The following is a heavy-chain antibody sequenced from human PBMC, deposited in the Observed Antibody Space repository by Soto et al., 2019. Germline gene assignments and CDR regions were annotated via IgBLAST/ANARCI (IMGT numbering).Heavy chain of an antibody. CDR3: KGDVVASSPPGADN. V-gene: IGHV3-23*01. D-gene: IGHD5-12*01. Sequence: EVQLLGSGGGLVRPGGSLRLSCAGSGFTFSSYPMRWVRQAPGKGPERVAAIKAAGGDTYYADSVKGRFPISRDNFNDILYLQMNSVTVEDTAMYYCKGDVVASSPPGADNWGQGTLVTVSS. CDR2: IKAAGGDT. CDR1: GFTFSSYP. J-gene: IGHJ4*02.